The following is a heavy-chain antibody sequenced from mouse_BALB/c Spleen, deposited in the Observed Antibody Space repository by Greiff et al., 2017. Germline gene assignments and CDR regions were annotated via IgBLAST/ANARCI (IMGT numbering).Heavy chain of an antibody. J-gene: IGHJ2*01. CDR2: ISNLAYSI. V-gene: IGHV5-15*02. CDR1: GFTFSDYG. CDR3: ARDIPFDY. Sequence: EGKVVESGGGLVQPGGSRKLSCAASGFTFSDYGMAWVRQAPGKGPEWVAFISNLAYSIYYADTVTGRFTISRENAKNTLYLEMSSLRSEDTAMYYCARDIPFDYWGQGTTLTVSS.